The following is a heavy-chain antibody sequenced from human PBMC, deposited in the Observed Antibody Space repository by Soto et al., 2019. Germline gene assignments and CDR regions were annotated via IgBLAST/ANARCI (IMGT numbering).Heavy chain of an antibody. J-gene: IGHJ3*02. CDR2: VYNGATT. Sequence: SDTLSLTCTVSGGSISSYYWTWTRQPPGKGLEWIGCVYNGATTSYNPSLKSRVTISVDTTKNQFSLKLTSVTAADTAMYYCARDSHRGYCSGGSCLRDAFDIWGQGTMVTVSS. CDR3: ARDSHRGYCSGGSCLRDAFDI. D-gene: IGHD2-15*01. V-gene: IGHV4-59*01. CDR1: GGSISSYY.